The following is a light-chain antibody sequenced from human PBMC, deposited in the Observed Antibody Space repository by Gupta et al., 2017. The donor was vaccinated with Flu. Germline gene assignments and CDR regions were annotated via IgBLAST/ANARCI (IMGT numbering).Light chain of an antibody. Sequence: DIQMTQSPSSVSASVGDRVTITCRASQGISSWLAWYQQKPGKAPKLLIYAASRLQSGVPSRFSGSGSGKDFTLTISSLQHEDCANYYWQQDNSGGTFGQGTKVEIK. CDR1: QGISSW. J-gene: IGKJ1*01. V-gene: IGKV1-12*01. CDR3: QQDNSGGT. CDR2: AAS.